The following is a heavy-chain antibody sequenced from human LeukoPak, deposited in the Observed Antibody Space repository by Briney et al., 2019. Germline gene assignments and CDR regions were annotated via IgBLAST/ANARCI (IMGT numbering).Heavy chain of an antibody. CDR3: ASFIIAAAGTLDY. J-gene: IGHJ4*02. Sequence: EASVKVSCKASGGTFSSYAISWVRQAPGQGLEWMGGIIPIFGTANYAQKFQGRVTITADESTSTAYMELSSLRSEDTAVYYCASFIIAAAGTLDYWGQGTLVTVSS. CDR1: GGTFSSYA. V-gene: IGHV1-69*13. D-gene: IGHD6-13*01. CDR2: IIPIFGTA.